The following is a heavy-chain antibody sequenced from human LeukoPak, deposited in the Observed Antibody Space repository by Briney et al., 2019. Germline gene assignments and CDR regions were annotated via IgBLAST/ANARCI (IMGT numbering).Heavy chain of an antibody. Sequence: PGGSLRLSCSTSGFTFSGESMTWVRQAPGKGLEWVANINQDGSEKYYVDSVKGRFTISRDNAKNSLYLQMNSLRAEDTAVFYCARGQSGSHWGQGTLVTVSS. D-gene: IGHD1-26*01. J-gene: IGHJ4*02. CDR3: ARGQSGSH. CDR1: GFTFSGES. CDR2: INQDGSEK. V-gene: IGHV3-7*04.